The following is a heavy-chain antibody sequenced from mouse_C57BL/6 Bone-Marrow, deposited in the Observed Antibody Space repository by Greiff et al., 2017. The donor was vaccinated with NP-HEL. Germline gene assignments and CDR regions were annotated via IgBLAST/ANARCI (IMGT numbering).Heavy chain of an antibody. CDR3: AREGTVRGYYFDY. V-gene: IGHV5-4*01. CDR1: GFTFSSYA. Sequence: EVKLMESGGGLVKPGGSLKLSCAASGFTFSSYAMSWVRQTPEKRLEWVATISDGGSYTYYPDNVKGRFTLSRDNAKNTLYLQMSHLKSEDTAMYYCAREGTVRGYYFDYWGQGTTLTVSS. D-gene: IGHD4-1*01. J-gene: IGHJ2*01. CDR2: ISDGGSYT.